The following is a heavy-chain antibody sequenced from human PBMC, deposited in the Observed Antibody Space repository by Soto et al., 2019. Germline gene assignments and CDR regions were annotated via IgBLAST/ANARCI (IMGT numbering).Heavy chain of an antibody. V-gene: IGHV3-23*01. CDR2: ISGSGGNT. D-gene: IGHD3-22*01. Sequence: GGSLRLSCAASGFTFSGYAMSWVRQAPGKGLEWVSGISGSGGNTYYADSVKGRFTISRDNSKNTLYLQTNSLRAEDTAVYYCANLGGYYDSSGYYYGYYYGMDVWGQGTTVTVSS. CDR1: GFTFSGYA. J-gene: IGHJ6*02. CDR3: ANLGGYYDSSGYYYGYYYGMDV.